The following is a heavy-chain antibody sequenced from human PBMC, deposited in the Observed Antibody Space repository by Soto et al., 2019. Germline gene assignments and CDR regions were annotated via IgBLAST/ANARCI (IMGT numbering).Heavy chain of an antibody. V-gene: IGHV1-69*02. CDR2: IIPILGLA. D-gene: IGHD3-10*01. J-gene: IGHJ4*02. CDR1: GGTFSSYT. CDR3: ARAPKYGSGSYLFDY. Sequence: SVKVSCKASGGTFSSYTINWVRQAPGQGLEWMGRIIPILGLANYAQKFQGRVTITADKSTSTAYMELSSLRSDDTAVYYCARAPKYGSGSYLFDYWGQGTLVTVSS.